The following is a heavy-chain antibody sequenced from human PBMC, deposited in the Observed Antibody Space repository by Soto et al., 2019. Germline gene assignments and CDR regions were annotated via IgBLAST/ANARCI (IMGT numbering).Heavy chain of an antibody. J-gene: IGHJ6*02. Sequence: ASVKVSCKASGYTFTSYYMHWVRQAPGQGLEWMGIINPSGGSTSYAQKFQGRVTMTRDTSTSTVYMELSSLRSEDTAVYYCARGGTITMIVVVEGRYYYYGMDVWGQGTTVTVSS. CDR2: INPSGGST. D-gene: IGHD3-22*01. CDR1: GYTFTSYY. CDR3: ARGGTITMIVVVEGRYYYYGMDV. V-gene: IGHV1-46*01.